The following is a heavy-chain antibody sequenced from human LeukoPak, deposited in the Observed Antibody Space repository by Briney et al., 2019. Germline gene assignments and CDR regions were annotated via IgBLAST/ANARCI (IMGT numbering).Heavy chain of an antibody. V-gene: IGHV1-18*01. Sequence: ASVKVSCKASGYTFTSYGISWVRQAPGQGLEWLGWINTYNGNTNYAQKLQGRVTMTTDTSTSTVYMELRSLRSDDTAVYFCARVPIAAAANTAPYNWFDPWGQGTLVTVSS. CDR3: ARVPIAAAANTAPYNWFDP. CDR2: INTYNGNT. D-gene: IGHD6-13*01. CDR1: GYTFTSYG. J-gene: IGHJ5*02.